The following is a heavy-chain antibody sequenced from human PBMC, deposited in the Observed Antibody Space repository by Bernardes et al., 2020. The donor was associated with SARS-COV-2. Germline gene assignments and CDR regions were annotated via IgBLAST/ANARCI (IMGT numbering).Heavy chain of an antibody. J-gene: IGHJ6*02. D-gene: IGHD6-19*01. CDR3: AKGLGADDKNPKKQWLADRGSYYGMDV. Sequence: GGSLRLSCAASGFTFSSYAMSWVRQAPGKGLEWVSAISGSGGSTYYADSVKGRFTISRDNSKNTLYLQMNSLRAEDTAVYYCAKGLGADDKNPKKQWLADRGSYYGMDVWGQGTTVTVSS. V-gene: IGHV3-23*01. CDR1: GFTFSSYA. CDR2: ISGSGGST.